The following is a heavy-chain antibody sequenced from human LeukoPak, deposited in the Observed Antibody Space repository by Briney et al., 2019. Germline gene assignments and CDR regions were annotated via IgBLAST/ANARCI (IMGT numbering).Heavy chain of an antibody. CDR2: ISSSSSYI. V-gene: IGHV3-21*01. CDR1: GFTFSSYS. J-gene: IGHJ3*02. Sequence: GGSLRLSCAASGFTFSSYSMNWVRQAPGKGLEWVSSISSSSSYIYYADSVKGRFTISRDNAKNSLYLQMNSLRAEDTAVYYCARDNHGDYVGAFDIWGQGTMVTVSS. CDR3: ARDNHGDYVGAFDI. D-gene: IGHD4-17*01.